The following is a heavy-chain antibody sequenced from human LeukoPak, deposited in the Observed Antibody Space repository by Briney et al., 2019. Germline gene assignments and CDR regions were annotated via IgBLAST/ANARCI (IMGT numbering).Heavy chain of an antibody. CDR1: GGTFSSYA. CDR3: ASGTTVVTRSLAFDI. J-gene: IGHJ3*02. CDR2: IIPIFGTA. V-gene: IGHV1-69*05. Sequence: SVKVSCKASGGTFSSYAISWVRQAPGQGLEWMGGIIPIFGTANYAQKFQGRVTITTDESTSTAYMELSSLRSEDAAVYYCASGTTVVTRSLAFDIWGQGTMVTVSS. D-gene: IGHD4-23*01.